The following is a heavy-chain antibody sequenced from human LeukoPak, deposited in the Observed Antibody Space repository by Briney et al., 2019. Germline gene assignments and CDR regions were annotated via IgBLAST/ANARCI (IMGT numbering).Heavy chain of an antibody. Sequence: GASVKVSCKASGYTFTSYYMHWVRQAPGQGLEWMGIINPSGGSTSYAQKFQGRVTMTRDMSTSTVYMELSSLRSEDTAVYYCARAGDIVVVPAEYYHYYYYMDVWGKGTTVTVSS. D-gene: IGHD2-2*01. CDR1: GYTFTSYY. V-gene: IGHV1-46*01. J-gene: IGHJ6*03. CDR3: ARAGDIVVVPAEYYHYYYYMDV. CDR2: INPSGGST.